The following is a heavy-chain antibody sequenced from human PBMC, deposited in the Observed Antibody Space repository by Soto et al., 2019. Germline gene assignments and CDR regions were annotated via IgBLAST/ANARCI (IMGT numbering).Heavy chain of an antibody. J-gene: IGHJ6*02. V-gene: IGHV3-9*01. D-gene: IGHD2-21*02. Sequence: LRLSCAAAGFTFADYAMHWVRQAPGKGLEWVSGISWNSGSIGYADSVKGRFTISRDHAKNSLYLQMNSLRAEDTALYDCAKDIGLFWVVTAYYYYGMDVWGQGTTVTVSS. CDR2: ISWNSGSI. CDR3: AKDIGLFWVVTAYYYYGMDV. CDR1: GFTFADYA.